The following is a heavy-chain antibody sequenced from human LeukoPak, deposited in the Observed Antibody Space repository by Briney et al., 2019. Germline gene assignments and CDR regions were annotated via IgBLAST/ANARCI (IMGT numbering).Heavy chain of an antibody. V-gene: IGHV4-30-4*01. D-gene: IGHD6-13*01. CDR2: IYYSGST. CDR1: GGSLSSSDYY. J-gene: IGHJ4*02. CDR3: ARGDSSSWSFKI. Sequence: PSQTLSLTCTVSGGSLSSSDYYWSWIRQPPGKGLEWIAYIYYSGSTYYNPSLKSRVSISVDTSKNQFSLKLSSVTAADTAVYYCARGDSSSWSFKIWGQGTLVTVSS.